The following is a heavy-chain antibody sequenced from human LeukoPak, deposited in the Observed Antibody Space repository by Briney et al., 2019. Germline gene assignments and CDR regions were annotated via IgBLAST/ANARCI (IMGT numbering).Heavy chain of an antibody. CDR3: ARVPYVFDL. V-gene: IGHV3-74*01. Sequence: GGSLRLSCAASGFTFSNYWMHWVRQAPGKGLVWVSRINRDGSSTDYLDSVRGRFTISRDNARNTLYLQMNSLRAEDTAVYYCARVPYVFDLWGQGTMVTVSS. J-gene: IGHJ3*01. CDR1: GFTFSNYW. CDR2: INRDGSST.